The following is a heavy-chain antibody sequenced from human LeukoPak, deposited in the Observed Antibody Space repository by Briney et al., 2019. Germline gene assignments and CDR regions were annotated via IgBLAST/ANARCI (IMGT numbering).Heavy chain of an antibody. J-gene: IGHJ4*02. V-gene: IGHV3-74*01. D-gene: IGHD2-21*02. CDR1: GFTFSMSW. Sequence: GGSLRLSCAASGFTFSMSWIHRVRQAPAKGVVLFSRINPDGGSTSHADSVKGRFTISRDNAKNTLYLEMDSLRAEDTAVYYCARELGGDRDYWGQGTLVIVSS. CDR3: ARELGGDRDY. CDR2: INPDGGST.